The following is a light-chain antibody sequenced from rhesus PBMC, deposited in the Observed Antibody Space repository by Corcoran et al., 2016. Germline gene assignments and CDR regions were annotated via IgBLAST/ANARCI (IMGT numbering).Light chain of an antibody. CDR1: QSISSW. J-gene: IGKJ1*01. Sequence: DIQMTQSPSSLSASVGDTVTITCRASQSISSWLAWYQQKPGKAPHLLISKTKTLESGVPSRFSGLGSIRDFTLIITNLQPEDFATYYCLQYGSGPRTFVQGTKVTIK. CDR2: KTK. CDR3: LQYGSGPRT. V-gene: IGKV1-22*01.